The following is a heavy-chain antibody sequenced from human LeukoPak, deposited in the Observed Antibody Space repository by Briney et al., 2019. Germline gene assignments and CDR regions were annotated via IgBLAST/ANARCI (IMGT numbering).Heavy chain of an antibody. D-gene: IGHD4-23*01. Sequence: SETLSLTCTVSGGSISSYHWSWIRQPPGKGLEWIGYIYYSGSTNYNPSLKSRVTISVDTSKNQFSLKLSSVTAADTAVYYCARGTTYGGNNLWGQGTLVTVSS. J-gene: IGHJ5*02. CDR1: GGSISSYH. CDR2: IYYSGST. V-gene: IGHV4-59*01. CDR3: ARGTTYGGNNL.